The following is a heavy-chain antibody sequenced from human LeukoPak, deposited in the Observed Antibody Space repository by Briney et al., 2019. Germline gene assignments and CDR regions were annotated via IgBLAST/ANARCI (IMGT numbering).Heavy chain of an antibody. V-gene: IGHV3-21*01. CDR2: ISSSSSYI. CDR3: ARVNDLNYFDY. D-gene: IGHD3-3*01. Sequence: TGGSLRLSCAASGFTFSSYSMNWVRQAPGKGLEWVSSISSSSSYIYYADSVKGRFTISRDNAKNSLYLQMNSLRAEDTAVYYCARVNDLNYFDYWGQGTLVTVSS. J-gene: IGHJ4*02. CDR1: GFTFSSYS.